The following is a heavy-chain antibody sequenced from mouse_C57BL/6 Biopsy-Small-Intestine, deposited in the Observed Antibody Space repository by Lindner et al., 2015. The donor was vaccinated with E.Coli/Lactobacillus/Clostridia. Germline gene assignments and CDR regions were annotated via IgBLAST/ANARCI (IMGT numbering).Heavy chain of an antibody. D-gene: IGHD2-5*01. CDR1: GFNIKDSL. V-gene: IGHV14-2*01. CDR2: IDPDDGET. CDR3: SRDDNNYPFTH. Sequence: VQLQESGAELVRPGASVKLSCTASGFNIKDSLIHWVKQRPEQGLEWIGWIDPDDGETKYAPKFQDKAPINADTSSNTAFLQLSSLTSEDTAIYYCSRDDNNYPFTHWGQGTLVTVSA. J-gene: IGHJ3*01.